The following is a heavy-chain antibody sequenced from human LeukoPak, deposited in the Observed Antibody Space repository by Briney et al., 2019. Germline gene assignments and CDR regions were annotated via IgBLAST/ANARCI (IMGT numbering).Heavy chain of an antibody. CDR3: ARPPSTSAWSNSVDD. CDR1: GFTFSTYG. D-gene: IGHD6-19*01. J-gene: IGHJ4*02. V-gene: IGHV3-21*01. Sequence: GGSLRLSCAASGFTFSTYGMHWVRQAPGKGLEWVASISGSSSNKYYADSVQGRFTISRDNAKNSLYLQMGSLRAEDTAVYYCARPPSTSAWSNSVDDWGQGTLVTVSS. CDR2: ISGSSSNK.